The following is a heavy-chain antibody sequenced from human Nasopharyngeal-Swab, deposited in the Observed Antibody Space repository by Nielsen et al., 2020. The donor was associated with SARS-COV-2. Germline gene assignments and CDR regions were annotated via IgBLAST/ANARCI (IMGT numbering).Heavy chain of an antibody. V-gene: IGHV4-38-2*02. CDR2: IYHSGST. CDR1: GYSISSGYY. CDR3: ACHRTASFYY. D-gene: IGHD1-1*01. Sequence: SETLSLTCTVSGYSISSGYYWDWIRQSPGKGLEWIGSIYHSGSTYYTPSLKSRVTISVDTSRNHFSLKLRSVTGADTAVYYCACHRTASFYYWGQGTLVTVSS. J-gene: IGHJ4*02.